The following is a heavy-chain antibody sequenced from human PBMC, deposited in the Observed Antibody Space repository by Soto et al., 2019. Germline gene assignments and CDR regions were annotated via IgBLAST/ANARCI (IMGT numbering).Heavy chain of an antibody. CDR2: IYYSGST. J-gene: IGHJ4*02. V-gene: IGHV4-59*08. CDR1: GGSISSYY. Sequence: SETLSLTCTVSGGSISSYYWSWIRQPPGKGLEWIGYIYYSGSTNYNPSLKSRVTISVDTSKNQFSLKLSSVTAADTAVYYCARQGDFADPFDCWGQGTLVTVSS. CDR3: ARQGDFADPFDC. D-gene: IGHD1-26*01.